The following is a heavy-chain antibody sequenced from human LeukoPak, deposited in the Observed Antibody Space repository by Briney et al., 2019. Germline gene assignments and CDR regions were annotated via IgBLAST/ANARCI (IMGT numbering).Heavy chain of an antibody. V-gene: IGHV1-2*02. D-gene: IGHD2-2*01. Sequence: ASVKVSCKSSGYTFIDYYIHWVRRAPGQGLEWMGWINPNSGATKYAQKFQGRVSMTRDTSINTAYMDLTNLRSDDTAIFYCARVKKLMPEFEFWGQGTLVTASS. CDR3: ARVKKLMPEFEF. CDR1: GYTFIDYY. J-gene: IGHJ4*02. CDR2: INPNSGAT.